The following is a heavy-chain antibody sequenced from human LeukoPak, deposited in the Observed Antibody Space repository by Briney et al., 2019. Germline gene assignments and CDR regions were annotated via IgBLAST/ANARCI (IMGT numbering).Heavy chain of an antibody. CDR2: ISGSGGST. CDR1: GFTFSSYA. J-gene: IGHJ4*02. V-gene: IGHV3-23*01. CDR3: AKDGRGYGVSKNHFDY. D-gene: IGHD5-12*01. Sequence: PGGSLRLSCAASGFTFSSYAMSWVRQAPGKGLEWVSAISGSGGSTYYADSVKGRFTISRDNSKNTLYLQMNSLRAEDTAVYYCAKDGRGYGVSKNHFDYWGQGTLVTVSS.